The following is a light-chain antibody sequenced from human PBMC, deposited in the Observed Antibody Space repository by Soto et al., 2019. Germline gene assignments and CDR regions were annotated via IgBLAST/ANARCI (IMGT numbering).Light chain of an antibody. CDR2: GAS. J-gene: IGKJ1*01. CDR1: QSVSSSY. V-gene: IGKV3-20*01. Sequence: EIVLTQSPGTLSLSPGERATLSCRASQSVSSSYLAWYQQKPGQAPRLLIYGASSRATGIPDRFSGSGSGTDFTLTISRLEREDCAVYYCQQYGSSPPWTFGQGTKVEIK. CDR3: QQYGSSPPWT.